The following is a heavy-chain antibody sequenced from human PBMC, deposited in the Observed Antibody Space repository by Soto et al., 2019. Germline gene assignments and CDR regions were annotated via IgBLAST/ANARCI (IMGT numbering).Heavy chain of an antibody. CDR2: IRSKASGGTA. V-gene: IGHV3-49*03. CDR1: GFNFGDYA. J-gene: IGHJ4*02. Sequence: PGGSLRLSCTPSGFNFGDYAMIWLRQAPGKGLEWLAFIRSKASGGTAEYAASVKDRFTILRDDSEGIAYLQMNSLKTEDTAVYYCTRDKFGERAFDYWGQGALVTVSS. D-gene: IGHD3-10*01. CDR3: TRDKFGERAFDY.